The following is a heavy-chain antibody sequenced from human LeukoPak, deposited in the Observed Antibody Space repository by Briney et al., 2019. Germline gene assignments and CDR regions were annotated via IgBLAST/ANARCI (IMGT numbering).Heavy chain of an antibody. CDR1: GFTFSSYS. CDR2: ISSSSSTI. CDR3: ARDGYSSGCFRY. J-gene: IGHJ4*02. V-gene: IGHV3-48*01. Sequence: PGGSLRLSCAASGFTFSSYSMNWDRQAPGKVLEWVSYISSSSSTIYYADSVRGRSTISRDNAKNSLYLQMNSLRAEDTAVYHCARDGYSSGCFRYWGQGTLVTVSS. D-gene: IGHD6-19*01.